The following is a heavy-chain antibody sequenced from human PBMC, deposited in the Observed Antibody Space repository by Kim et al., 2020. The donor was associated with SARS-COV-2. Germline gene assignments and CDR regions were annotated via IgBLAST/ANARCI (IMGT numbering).Heavy chain of an antibody. D-gene: IGHD2-15*01. V-gene: IGHV1-69*13. CDR1: GGTFSSYA. CDR3: ARARIVVVVAATLDYYGMDV. Sequence: SVKVSCKASGGTFSSYAISWVRQAPGQGLEWMGGIIPIFGTANYAQKFQGRVTITADESTSTAYMELSSLRSEDTAVYYCARARIVVVVAATLDYYGMDVWGQGTTVTVSS. J-gene: IGHJ6*02. CDR2: IIPIFGTA.